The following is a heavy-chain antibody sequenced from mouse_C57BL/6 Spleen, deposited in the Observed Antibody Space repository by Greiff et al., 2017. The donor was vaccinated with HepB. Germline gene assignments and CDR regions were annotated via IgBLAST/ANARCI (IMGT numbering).Heavy chain of an antibody. Sequence: EVKLVESGGGLVKPGGSLKLSCAASGFPFSSYAMSWVRQTPEKRLEWVATISDGGSYTYSPDNVKGRFTISRDNAKNTLYLQMSHLKSEDTAMYYCARDRHVVKGYFDYWGQGTTLTVSS. V-gene: IGHV5-4*01. J-gene: IGHJ2*01. CDR3: ARDRHVVKGYFDY. CDR2: ISDGGSYT. CDR1: GFPFSSYA.